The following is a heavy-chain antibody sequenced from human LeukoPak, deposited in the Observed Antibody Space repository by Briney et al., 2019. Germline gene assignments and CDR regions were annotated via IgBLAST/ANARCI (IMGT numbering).Heavy chain of an antibody. J-gene: IGHJ4*02. CDR2: ISYEGSNK. CDR1: AFTFSNYG. CDR3: AKDKIVGRTGWYYFDY. Sequence: GRSRRLAWAADAFTFSNYGMHWVRQAAGKGLEWVAVISYEGSNKYYADYLKGRFTISRDNSKNTLYLQMNSLRAEDTAVYYCAKDKIVGRTGWYYFDYWGQGTLVTVSS. V-gene: IGHV3-30*18. D-gene: IGHD6-19*01.